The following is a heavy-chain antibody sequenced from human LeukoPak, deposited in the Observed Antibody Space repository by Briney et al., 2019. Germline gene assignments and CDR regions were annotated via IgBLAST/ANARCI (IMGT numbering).Heavy chain of an antibody. D-gene: IGHD4-17*01. Sequence: PSETLSLTCAVYGGSFSGYYWSWIRQPPGKGLEWIGEINHSGSTNYNPSLKSRVTISVDTSKNQFSLKLSSVTAADTAVYYCARGWARYDYGDYNWFDPWGQGTLVTVSS. CDR2: INHSGST. CDR3: ARGWARYDYGDYNWFDP. CDR1: GGSFSGYY. V-gene: IGHV4-34*01. J-gene: IGHJ5*02.